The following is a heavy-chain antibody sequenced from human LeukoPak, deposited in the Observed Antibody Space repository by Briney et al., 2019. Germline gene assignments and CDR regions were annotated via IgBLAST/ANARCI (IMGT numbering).Heavy chain of an antibody. D-gene: IGHD3-9*01. Sequence: SVKVSCKASGGTFSSYAISWVRQAPGQGLEWMGGIIPIFGTSNYAQKFQGRVTITADESTSTAYMELSSLRSEDTAVYYCARPLDYDILTGYCPFGYWGQGTLVTVSS. CDR2: IIPIFGTS. J-gene: IGHJ4*02. CDR3: ARPLDYDILTGYCPFGY. CDR1: GGTFSSYA. V-gene: IGHV1-69*13.